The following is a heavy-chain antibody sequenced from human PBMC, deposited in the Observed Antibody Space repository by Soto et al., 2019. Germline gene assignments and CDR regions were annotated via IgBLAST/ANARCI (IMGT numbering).Heavy chain of an antibody. D-gene: IGHD6-19*01. CDR2: IDPSDSYT. Sequence: GESRKISCXGSGYSFTSYWISWVRQMPGKGLEWMGRIDPSDSYTNYSPSFQGHVTISADKSISTAYLQWSSLKASDTAMYYCARERGIAVAQAYNWFDPWGQGTLVTVSS. CDR3: ARERGIAVAQAYNWFDP. V-gene: IGHV5-10-1*01. J-gene: IGHJ5*02. CDR1: GYSFTSYW.